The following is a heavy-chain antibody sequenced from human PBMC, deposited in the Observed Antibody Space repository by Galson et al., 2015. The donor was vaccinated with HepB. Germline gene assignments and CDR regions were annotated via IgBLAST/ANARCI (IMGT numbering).Heavy chain of an antibody. Sequence: SLRLSCAASGFIFSDFAMHWVRQASGKGLEWVGRIRSKGNNYATAYAASVKGRFTISRDDSKNTAYLQMNSLKTEDTAVYYCTSSRYSSGWYGFGWGQGTLVTVSS. CDR3: TSSRYSSGWYGFG. J-gene: IGHJ4*02. D-gene: IGHD6-19*01. CDR2: IRSKGNNYAT. CDR1: GFIFSDFA. V-gene: IGHV3-73*01.